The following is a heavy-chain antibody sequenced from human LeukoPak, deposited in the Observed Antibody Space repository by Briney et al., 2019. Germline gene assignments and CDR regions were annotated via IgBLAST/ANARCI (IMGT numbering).Heavy chain of an antibody. Sequence: ASVKVSCKASGYTFTSFDINWVRQATGQGLEWMGWMNPNSGNTGYAQNFQGRVTMTRDTSTNTAYMELSSLRSEDTGVYYCARGTPSCTSASCYNFWGQGTLVTVSS. D-gene: IGHD2-2*02. CDR3: ARGTPSCTSASCYNF. V-gene: IGHV1-8*01. CDR1: GYTFTSFD. J-gene: IGHJ4*02. CDR2: MNPNSGNT.